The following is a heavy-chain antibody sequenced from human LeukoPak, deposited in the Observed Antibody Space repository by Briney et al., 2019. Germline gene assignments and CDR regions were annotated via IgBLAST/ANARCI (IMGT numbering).Heavy chain of an antibody. J-gene: IGHJ4*02. V-gene: IGHV3-30*14. CDR3: ARAIRGYSYVLDY. CDR1: GFTFSSYA. Sequence: GGSRRLSCAASGFTFSSYAMHWVRQAPGKGLEGVAVISYDGSNKYYADSVKGRFTVSRDNSKNTLYFQMNSLRAEDTAVYYCARAIRGYSYVLDYWGQGTLVTVSS. D-gene: IGHD5-18*01. CDR2: ISYDGSNK.